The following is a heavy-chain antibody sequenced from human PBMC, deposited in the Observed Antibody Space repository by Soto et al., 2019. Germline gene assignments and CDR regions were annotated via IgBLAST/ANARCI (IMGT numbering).Heavy chain of an antibody. V-gene: IGHV3-66*01. D-gene: IGHD1-26*01. CDR2: IYSDGST. J-gene: IGHJ2*01. Sequence: EVQLVESGGGLVQPGGSLRLSCAASGFTVSNNYMSWVRQAPGKGLEWVSVIYSDGSTYYADSVKGRFTISRDNSNNTLYVQMNSLRAEDTAVYYCARARSDWYFDLWGRGTLVTVSS. CDR1: GFTVSNNY. CDR3: ARARSDWYFDL.